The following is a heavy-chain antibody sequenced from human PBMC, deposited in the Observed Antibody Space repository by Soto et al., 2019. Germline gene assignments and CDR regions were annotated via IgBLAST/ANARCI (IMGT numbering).Heavy chain of an antibody. CDR1: GFTFSGYA. CDR3: ARGGGGYYYYGMDV. D-gene: IGHD3-10*01. CDR2: ISYDGGSE. Sequence: QVQLVESGGGVVQPGTSLRLSCAASGFTFSGYALHWVRQAPGKELEWVAVISYDGGSEYYADSVKGRFTIARDNSKNALSLQMNSLRPEDTAVYYCARGGGGYYYYGMDVWGQGTTVTVSS. V-gene: IGHV3-30-3*01. J-gene: IGHJ6*02.